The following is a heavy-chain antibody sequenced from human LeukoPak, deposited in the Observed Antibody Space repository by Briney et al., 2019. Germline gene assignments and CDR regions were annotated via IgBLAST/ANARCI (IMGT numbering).Heavy chain of an antibody. Sequence: PGGSLRLSCAASGFTVSSNYMSWVRQAPGKGLEWVSYISSSSTNIYYADPVKGRFTISRDNAKNSLYLEMNSLRAEDTAVYYCAREILYYYYMDVWGKGTTVTVSS. D-gene: IGHD2/OR15-2a*01. CDR1: GFTVSSNY. CDR2: ISSSSTNI. J-gene: IGHJ6*03. V-gene: IGHV3-48*01. CDR3: AREILYYYYMDV.